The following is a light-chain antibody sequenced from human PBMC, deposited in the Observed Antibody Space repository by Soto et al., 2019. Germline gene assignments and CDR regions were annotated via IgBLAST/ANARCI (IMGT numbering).Light chain of an antibody. J-gene: IGLJ2*01. V-gene: IGLV2-11*01. CDR2: EVA. Sequence: QSALTQPRSVSGSPGQSVTISCTGTSGDVGGYNYVSWYQHHPGKAPKLMIYEVAQRPSGVPDRFSGSKSGNTASLTISGLQAEDEADYYCCSFAGGYTLDVVFGGGTKLTV. CDR3: CSFAGGYTLDVV. CDR1: SGDVGGYNY.